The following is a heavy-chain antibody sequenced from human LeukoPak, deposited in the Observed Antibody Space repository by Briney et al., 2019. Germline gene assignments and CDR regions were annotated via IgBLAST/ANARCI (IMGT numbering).Heavy chain of an antibody. CDR2: INPSGGST. CDR3: ARGVRGYSGYGSGGMDV. J-gene: IGHJ6*02. Sequence: ASVKVSCKASGYTFTGYYMHWVRQAPGQGLEWMGIINPSGGSTSYAQKFQGRVTMTRDTSTSTVYMELSSLRSEDTAVYYCARGVRGYSGYGSGGMDVWGQGTTVTVSS. D-gene: IGHD5-12*01. V-gene: IGHV1-46*01. CDR1: GYTFTGYY.